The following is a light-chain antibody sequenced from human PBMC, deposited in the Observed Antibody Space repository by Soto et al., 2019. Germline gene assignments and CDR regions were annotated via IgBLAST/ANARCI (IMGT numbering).Light chain of an antibody. Sequence: DIQMTQSPATLSASVGDRVTITCRASQSISDWVARYQQKPGKPPKFLIYRASSLQGGVPSRFSGSGSGTEFTLTISSLQPDDFATYYCQHYDNYLWTFGQGTKVESK. CDR1: QSISDW. J-gene: IGKJ1*01. CDR3: QHYDNYLWT. CDR2: RAS. V-gene: IGKV1-5*03.